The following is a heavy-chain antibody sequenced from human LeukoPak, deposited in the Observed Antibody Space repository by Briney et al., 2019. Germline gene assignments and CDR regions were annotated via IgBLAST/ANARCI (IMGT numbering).Heavy chain of an antibody. CDR2: IIPIFGTA. CDR3: ARVPRSGYDFWSALL. J-gene: IGHJ4*02. D-gene: IGHD3-3*01. Sequence: SVKVSCKASGGTFSSYAISWVRQAPGQGLEWMGGIIPIFGTANYAQKFQGRVTITADESTSTAYMELSSLRSEDTAVYYCARVPRSGYDFWSALLWSQGTLVTVSS. V-gene: IGHV1-69*01. CDR1: GGTFSSYA.